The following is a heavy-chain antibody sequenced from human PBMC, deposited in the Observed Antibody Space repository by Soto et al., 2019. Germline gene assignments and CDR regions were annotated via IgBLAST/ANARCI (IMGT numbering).Heavy chain of an antibody. CDR3: ARGMVWGAFPSYFDS. Sequence: ASVKVSCKASGYTFTNYCIGWVRHAPGQGLEWMGWISAYNGHTSYARKLQGRVTMTTDSSTSTAYMELMSLRSDDTAVYYCARGMVWGAFPSYFDSWGQGTLVTVSS. CDR1: GYTFTNYC. D-gene: IGHD3-16*01. CDR2: ISAYNGHT. J-gene: IGHJ4*02. V-gene: IGHV1-18*01.